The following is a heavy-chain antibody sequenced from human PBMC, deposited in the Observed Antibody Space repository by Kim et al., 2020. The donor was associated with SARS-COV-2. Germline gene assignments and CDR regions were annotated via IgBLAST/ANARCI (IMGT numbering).Heavy chain of an antibody. CDR1: GGTFSSYI. CDR2: IIPIHGIE. J-gene: IGHJ4*02. Sequence: SVKVSCKASGGTFSSYIIIWVRQPPGQGLEWMGWIIPIHGIENYAQKSQGRVTITADKSTSTAYIELSSVRSEDTAVYYCARNPKPYYFDYWGQGTPVTVSS. V-gene: IGHV1-69*02. CDR3: ARNPKPYYFDY.